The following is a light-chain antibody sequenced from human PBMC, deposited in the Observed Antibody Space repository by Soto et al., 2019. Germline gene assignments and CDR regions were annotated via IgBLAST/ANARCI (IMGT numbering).Light chain of an antibody. J-gene: IGLJ2*01. CDR2: EVN. V-gene: IGLV2-14*01. Sequence: QAVVTQPASVSGSPGQSITISCTGTSSDIGAYIYVSWYQQHPGKAPKLMIYEVNNRPSGVSNRFSGSKSDNTASLTISGLQTEDEADYYCSSYTTSSTLVFGGGTKVTVL. CDR3: SSYTTSSTLV. CDR1: SSDIGAYIY.